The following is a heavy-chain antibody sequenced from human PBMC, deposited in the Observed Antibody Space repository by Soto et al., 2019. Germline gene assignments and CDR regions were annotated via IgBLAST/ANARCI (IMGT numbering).Heavy chain of an antibody. CDR1: GGSISSYY. CDR2: IYYSGST. CDR3: ARLGGFCSSTNCYGYYAMDV. D-gene: IGHD2-2*01. J-gene: IGHJ6*02. Sequence: PSETLSLTCTVSGGSISSYYWSWIRQPPGKGLEWIGYIYYSGSTHYNPSLESRVTVSVDTSQNHFSLKVSSVTVADTAVYYCARLGGFCSSTNCYGYYAMDVWGQGTTVTVSS. V-gene: IGHV4-59*08.